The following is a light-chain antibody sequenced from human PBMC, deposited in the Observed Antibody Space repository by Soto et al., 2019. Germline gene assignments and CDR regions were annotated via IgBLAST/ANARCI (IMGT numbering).Light chain of an antibody. J-gene: IGKJ3*01. CDR1: QSISTY. CDR3: QQRSNWPPT. V-gene: IGKV3-11*01. Sequence: ETVLTQSLATLSFSPGERATLSCRASQSISTYLAWYQQKPGQAPRLLIYDASNRATGIPARFGGSGSGTDFTLTISSLEPEDFAVYYCQQRSNWPPTFGPGTKVDL. CDR2: DAS.